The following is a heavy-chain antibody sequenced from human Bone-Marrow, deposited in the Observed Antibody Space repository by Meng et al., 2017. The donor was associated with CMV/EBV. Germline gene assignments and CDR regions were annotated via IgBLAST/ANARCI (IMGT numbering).Heavy chain of an antibody. CDR1: GYTFTGYY. J-gene: IGHJ6*02. CDR3: ARDRIAAAAEYYYYGMDV. CDR2: INPNSGGT. D-gene: IGHD6-13*01. Sequence: ASVKVSCKASGYTFTGYYMHWVRQAPGQGREWMGWINPNSGGTNYAQKFQGRVTMTRDTSISTAYLELSRLRSDDTAVYYCARDRIAAAAEYYYYGMDVWGQGTTVTVSS. V-gene: IGHV1-2*02.